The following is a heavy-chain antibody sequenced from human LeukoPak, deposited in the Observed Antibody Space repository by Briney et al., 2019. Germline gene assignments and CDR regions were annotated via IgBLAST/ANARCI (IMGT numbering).Heavy chain of an antibody. J-gene: IGHJ4*02. CDR3: ARDLSYDILTGIFDY. CDR1: GYIFTPYD. D-gene: IGHD3-9*01. CDR2: ISAYNGNT. V-gene: IGHV1-18*01. Sequence: ASVKVSCKTSGYIFTPYDITWVRQAPGEGLEYMAWISAYNGNTNYAQKLQGRVTMTTDTSTSTAYMELRSLRSDDTAVYYCARDLSYDILTGIFDYWGQGTLVTVSS.